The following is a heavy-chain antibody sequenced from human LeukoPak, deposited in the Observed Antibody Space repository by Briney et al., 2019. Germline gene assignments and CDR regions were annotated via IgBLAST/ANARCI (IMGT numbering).Heavy chain of an antibody. Sequence: SETLSLTCTVSGGSISSYYWSWIRQPPGKGLERIGYIYYSGSTNYNPSLKSRVTISVDTSKNQFSLKLSSVTAADTAVYYCARGGDGYNPGLFDYWGQGTLVTVSS. V-gene: IGHV4-59*01. CDR1: GGSISSYY. CDR3: ARGGDGYNPGLFDY. J-gene: IGHJ4*02. D-gene: IGHD5-24*01. CDR2: IYYSGST.